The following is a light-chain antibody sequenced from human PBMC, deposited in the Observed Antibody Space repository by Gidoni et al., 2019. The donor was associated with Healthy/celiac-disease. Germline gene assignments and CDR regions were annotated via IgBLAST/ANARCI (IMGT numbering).Light chain of an antibody. CDR2: GNS. CDR3: QSYDSSLSGPWV. J-gene: IGLJ3*02. Sequence: QSVLTQPPSVSGAPGKRVPISCTGSSSNIGAGYDVHWYQQLPGTAPKLLIYGNSNRPSGVPDRFSGSKSGTSASLAITGLQAEDEADYYCQSYDSSLSGPWVFGGGTKLTVL. CDR1: SSNIGAGYD. V-gene: IGLV1-40*01.